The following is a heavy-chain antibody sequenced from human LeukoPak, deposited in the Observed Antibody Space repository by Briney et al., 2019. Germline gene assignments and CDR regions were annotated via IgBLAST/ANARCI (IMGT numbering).Heavy chain of an antibody. CDR3: ARGHDYDSSVAY. D-gene: IGHD3-22*01. J-gene: IGHJ4*02. Sequence: GGSLRLSCAASGFPFTNAWMDWARQAPGKGLEWVSVIYSGGSTYYADSVKGRFTISRDNSKNTVDLQMNSLRAEDTAVYYCARGHDYDSSVAYWGQGTLVTVSS. CDR1: GFPFTNAW. V-gene: IGHV3-66*01. CDR2: IYSGGST.